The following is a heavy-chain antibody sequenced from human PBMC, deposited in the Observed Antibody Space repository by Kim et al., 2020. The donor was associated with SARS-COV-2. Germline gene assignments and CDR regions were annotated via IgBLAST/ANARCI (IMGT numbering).Heavy chain of an antibody. V-gene: IGHV3-7*03. Sequence: DSVKGRFTRPRDNAKNSLYLQMNSLRDEDTAVYSCASDLTSGSYLNWFDPWGQGTLVTVSS. J-gene: IGHJ5*02. CDR3: ASDLTSGSYLNWFDP. D-gene: IGHD1-26*01.